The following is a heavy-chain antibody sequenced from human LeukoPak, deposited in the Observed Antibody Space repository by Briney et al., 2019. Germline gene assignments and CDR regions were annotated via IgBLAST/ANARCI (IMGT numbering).Heavy chain of an antibody. CDR1: GGSISSNY. CDR3: ARSVVRGGPDSSLRWFDP. D-gene: IGHD3-22*01. J-gene: IGHJ5*02. V-gene: IGHV4-59*08. Sequence: SETLSLTCTVSGGSISSNYWSWIRQPPGKGLEWIGDISYSGSTNYNPSLKSRLTISLDTSKNQFSLKLSSVTAADTAVYYCARSVVRGGPDSSLRWFDPWGQGTLVTVSS. CDR2: ISYSGST.